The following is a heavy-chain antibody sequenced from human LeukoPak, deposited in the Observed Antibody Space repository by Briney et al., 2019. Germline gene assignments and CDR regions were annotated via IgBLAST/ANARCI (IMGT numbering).Heavy chain of an antibody. J-gene: IGHJ4*02. Sequence: GGSLRLSCAASGFTFSSYGMHWVRQAPGKGLEWVAFIRYDGSNKYYADSVKGRFTISRDNSKNTLYLQMNSLRAEDTAVYYCAKVPYYYDSSGYYSHFDYWGQGTLVTVSS. CDR2: IRYDGSNK. V-gene: IGHV3-30*02. CDR3: AKVPYYYDSSGYYSHFDY. D-gene: IGHD3-22*01. CDR1: GFTFSSYG.